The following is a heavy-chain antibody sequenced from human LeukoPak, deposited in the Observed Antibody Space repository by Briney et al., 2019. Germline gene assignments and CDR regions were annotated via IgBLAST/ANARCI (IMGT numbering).Heavy chain of an antibody. CDR1: GYTFTNYY. J-gene: IGHJ4*02. Sequence: PGASVKVSCKASGYTFTNYYMHWVRQAPGQGLEWMGVINPSGGGTSYAQKFQGRLTMTRDTSTTTVYMELSSLRSEDTAMYYCAREIGPRQLHLWGSAFDYWGQGTLVTVSS. CDR3: AREIGPRQLHLWGSAFDY. D-gene: IGHD5-18*01. CDR2: INPSGGGT. V-gene: IGHV1-46*01.